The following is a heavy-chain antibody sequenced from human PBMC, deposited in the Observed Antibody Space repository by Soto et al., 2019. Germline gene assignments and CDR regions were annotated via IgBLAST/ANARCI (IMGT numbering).Heavy chain of an antibody. CDR3: ARGHYGVGSYYKNFYFDH. V-gene: IGHV3-13*04. Sequence: GGSLRLSCAASGVTCSSYDMQWVRQTTGKGLEWVASVGIPGDAYYPGSVKGRFTISRENAKNSLYLQMNSLRAGDTAVYYCARGHYGVGSYYKNFYFDHWGQGTLVTAPQ. J-gene: IGHJ4*02. D-gene: IGHD3-10*01. CDR2: VGIPGDA. CDR1: GVTCSSYD.